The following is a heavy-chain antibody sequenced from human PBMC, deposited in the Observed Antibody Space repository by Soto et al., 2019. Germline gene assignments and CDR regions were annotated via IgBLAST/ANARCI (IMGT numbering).Heavy chain of an antibody. V-gene: IGHV4-59*01. CDR3: ARAYRYYDILTGYYLRIFDY. Sequence: PSDTLSLTCTVSGGSISSYYWSWIRQPPGKGLEWIGYIYYSGSTNYNPSLKGRVTISVDTSKNQFSLKLSSVTAADTAVYYCARAYRYYDILTGYYLRIFDYWGQGTLVTVSS. D-gene: IGHD3-9*01. J-gene: IGHJ4*02. CDR2: IYYSGST. CDR1: GGSISSYY.